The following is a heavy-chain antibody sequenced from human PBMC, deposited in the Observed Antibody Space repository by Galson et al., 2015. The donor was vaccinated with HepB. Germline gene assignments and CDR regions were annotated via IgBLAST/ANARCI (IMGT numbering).Heavy chain of an antibody. CDR3: ARAMGDSSKDGLDF. Sequence: SLRLSCAASGFAFRGYNMNWVRQAPGKGLEWVSSISSSGSFIYYADSVRGRFTISRDNAQNSMFLQMSSLSAEDTAVYFCARAMGDSSKDGLDFWGQGSLVTVSS. CDR1: GFAFRGYN. V-gene: IGHV3-21*01. J-gene: IGHJ4*02. CDR2: ISSSGSFI. D-gene: IGHD3-16*01.